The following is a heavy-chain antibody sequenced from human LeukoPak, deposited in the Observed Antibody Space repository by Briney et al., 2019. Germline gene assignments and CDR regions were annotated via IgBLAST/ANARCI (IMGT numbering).Heavy chain of an antibody. Sequence: GGSLKLSCTASGFTFSGSAMHWVRQASGKGLEWVGRIRSKTNNYATAYAASVKGRFTISRDNAKNSLHLQMNSLRAEDTAVYYCARVPTSIAAAAFPHYYYYMDVWGKGTTVTVSS. CDR3: ARVPTSIAAAAFPHYYYYMDV. CDR1: GFTFSGSA. J-gene: IGHJ6*03. D-gene: IGHD6-13*01. V-gene: IGHV3-73*01. CDR2: IRSKTNNYAT.